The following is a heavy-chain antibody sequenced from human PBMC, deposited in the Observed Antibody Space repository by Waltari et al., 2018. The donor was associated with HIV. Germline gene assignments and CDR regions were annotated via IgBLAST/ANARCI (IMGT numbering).Heavy chain of an antibody. V-gene: IGHV4-59*01. D-gene: IGHD6-6*01. CDR3: AGVEYSTSGPGY. J-gene: IGHJ4*02. Sequence: QVQLQESGPGLVKPSETLSLTCTVPGGSISSYFWSWIRQPPGKGLEWIGYIYYTGNTNHNPSLKSRVTISVDTSKNQFSLKLTSLTAADTAVYYCAGVEYSTSGPGYWGQGTLVTVSS. CDR1: GGSISSYF. CDR2: IYYTGNT.